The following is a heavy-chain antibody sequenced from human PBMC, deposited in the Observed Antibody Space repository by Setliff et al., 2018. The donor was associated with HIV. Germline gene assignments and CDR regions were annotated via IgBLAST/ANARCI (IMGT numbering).Heavy chain of an antibody. Sequence: ASVKVSCKASGYTFINYGIHWVRQAPGQRPQWMGWIIAGDGRTKYSQDFQGRVTFTSDTSATTAYMELSSLRSEDTAVYYCARWGPMDLWSDYWGQGTLVTVSS. V-gene: IGHV1-3*01. CDR1: GYTFINYG. CDR2: IIAGDGRT. J-gene: IGHJ4*02. D-gene: IGHD3-10*01. CDR3: ARWGPMDLWSDY.